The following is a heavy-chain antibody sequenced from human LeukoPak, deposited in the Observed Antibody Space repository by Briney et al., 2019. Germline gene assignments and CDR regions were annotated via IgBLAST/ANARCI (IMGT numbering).Heavy chain of an antibody. Sequence: GGSLRLSCAASGFTFSSYSMNWVCQAPGKGLEWVSSISSSSSYIYYADSVKGRFTISRDNAKNSLYLQMNSLRAEDTAVYYCARRNSSGSPYYYYYGMDVWGQGTTVTVSS. CDR2: ISSSSSYI. CDR1: GFTFSSYS. CDR3: ARRNSSGSPYYYYYGMDV. J-gene: IGHJ6*02. V-gene: IGHV3-21*01. D-gene: IGHD3-22*01.